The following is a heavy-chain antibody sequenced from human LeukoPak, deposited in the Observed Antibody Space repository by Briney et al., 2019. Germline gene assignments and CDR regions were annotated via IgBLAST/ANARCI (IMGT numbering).Heavy chain of an antibody. V-gene: IGHV4-4*07. D-gene: IGHD2-2*01. CDR3: ARDHNVVVPAAPMGGFDP. Sequence: SETLSLTCTVSGSSISGYYWNWIRQPAGKGLEWIGRLHPSGATNYNPSLKSRITMSLDTSKNQFSLKLSSVTAADTAVYYCARDHNVVVPAAPMGGFDPWGQGTLVAVSS. J-gene: IGHJ5*02. CDR2: LHPSGAT. CDR1: GSSISGYY.